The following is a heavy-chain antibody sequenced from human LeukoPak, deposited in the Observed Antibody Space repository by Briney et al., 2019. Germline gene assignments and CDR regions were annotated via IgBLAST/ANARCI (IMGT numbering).Heavy chain of an antibody. CDR3: ARLPGSSEEAFDI. Sequence: SETLSLTCAVYGGSFSGYYWSWIRQPPGKGLEWIGEINHSGSTNYNPSLKSRVTISVDTSKNQFSLKLSSVTAADTAVYYCARLPGSSEEAFDIWGQGTMVTVSS. J-gene: IGHJ3*02. CDR1: GGSFSGYY. V-gene: IGHV4-34*01. D-gene: IGHD2-15*01. CDR2: INHSGST.